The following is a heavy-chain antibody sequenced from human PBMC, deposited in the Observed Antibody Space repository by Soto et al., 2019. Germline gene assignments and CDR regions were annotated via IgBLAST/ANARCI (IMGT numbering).Heavy chain of an antibody. J-gene: IGHJ3*02. CDR2: ISSSSYI. CDR1: GFTFSSYS. Sequence: GGSLRLSCAASGFTFSSYSMNWVRQAPGKGLEWVSSISSSSYIYYADSVKGRFTISRDNAKNSLYLQMNSLRAEDTAVHYCARMVPAPGRPFDIWGQGTMVTVSS. V-gene: IGHV3-21*01. CDR3: ARMVPAPGRPFDI. D-gene: IGHD1-26*01.